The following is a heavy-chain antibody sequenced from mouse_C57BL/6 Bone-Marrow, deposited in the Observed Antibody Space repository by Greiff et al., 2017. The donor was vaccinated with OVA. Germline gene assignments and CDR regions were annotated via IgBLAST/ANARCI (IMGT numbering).Heavy chain of an antibody. Sequence: EVMLVESGGGLVQPGGSLKLSCAASGFTSRSYGMSWVRQTPDKRLESVATINSNGGSTYYPDSVKGRFTISRDNAKNTLYLQMSSLKSEDTAMYYCAYGSSYNWYFDVWGAGTTVTVSS. CDR3: AYGSSYNWYFDV. V-gene: IGHV5-6-3*01. D-gene: IGHD1-1*01. CDR2: INSNGGST. J-gene: IGHJ1*01. CDR1: GFTSRSYG.